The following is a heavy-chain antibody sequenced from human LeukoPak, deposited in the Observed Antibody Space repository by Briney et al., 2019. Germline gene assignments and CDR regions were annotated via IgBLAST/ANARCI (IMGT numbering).Heavy chain of an antibody. CDR3: ARDKRVYYYDSSGYYTPLDY. CDR1: GYTFTGYY. J-gene: IGHJ4*02. CDR2: INPNSGGT. V-gene: IGHV1-2*02. D-gene: IGHD3-22*01. Sequence: GASVKVSCKASGYTFTGYYMHWVRQAPGQGLEWMGWINPNSGGTNYAQKFQGRVTMTRDTSISTAYMELSRLRSDDTAVYYCARDKRVYYYDSSGYYTPLDYWGQGTLVTVSS.